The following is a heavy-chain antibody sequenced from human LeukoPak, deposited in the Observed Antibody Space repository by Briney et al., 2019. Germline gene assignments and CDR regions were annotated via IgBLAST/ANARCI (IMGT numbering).Heavy chain of an antibody. CDR1: GYICANYW. J-gene: IGHJ4*02. CDR2: VYPGDSNT. Sequence: GESLKISCKGSGYICANYWIAWVRQRPGKGLEWRGIVYPGDSNTRYNSRYNTSFQGQVTFSVDKSVSTAYLQWSSLQASDTAIYYCARVAPMVRTVIPYYNSWGQGTLVTVS. V-gene: IGHV5-51*01. CDR3: ARVAPMVRTVIPYYNS. D-gene: IGHD3-10*01.